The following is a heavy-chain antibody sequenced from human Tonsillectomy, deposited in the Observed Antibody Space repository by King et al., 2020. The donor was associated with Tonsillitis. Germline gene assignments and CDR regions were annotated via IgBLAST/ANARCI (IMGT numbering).Heavy chain of an antibody. CDR2: IYYSGST. V-gene: IGHV4-39*07. Sequence: QLQESGPGLAKPSETLSLTCTVSGGSISSSSYYWGWIRQPPGKGLEWIGSIYYSGSTYYNPSLKSRVTISVDTSKNQFSLKLSSVTAADTAVYYCASPSSYYYGSGSYYTDAFDIWGQGTMVTVSS. D-gene: IGHD3-10*01. CDR3: ASPSSYYYGSGSYYTDAFDI. CDR1: GGSISSSSYY. J-gene: IGHJ3*02.